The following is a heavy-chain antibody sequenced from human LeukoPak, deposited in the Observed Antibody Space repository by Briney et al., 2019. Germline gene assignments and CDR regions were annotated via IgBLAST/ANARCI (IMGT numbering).Heavy chain of an antibody. V-gene: IGHV3-30*18. D-gene: IGHD3-10*01. Sequence: GGSLRLSCAASGFTFSSYGMHWVRQAPGKGLEWEAVISYDGSNKYYADSVKGRFTISRDNSKNTLYLQMNSLRAEDTAVYYCAKSQGVHYYMDVWGKGTTVTVSS. J-gene: IGHJ6*03. CDR1: GFTFSSYG. CDR3: AKSQGVHYYMDV. CDR2: ISYDGSNK.